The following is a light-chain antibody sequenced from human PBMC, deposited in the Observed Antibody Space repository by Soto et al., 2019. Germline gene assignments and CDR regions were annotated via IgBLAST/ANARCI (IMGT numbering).Light chain of an antibody. CDR3: QHYSAFSVT. Sequence: DIQMTQSPSTLSASVGDRVAITCRASQNIGDLLAWYQLKPGEAPKLLIYKASYLETGVPSRFSGSGSGTESTFTISSLQPGDLATYYCQHYSAFSVTFGQGTKVDIK. CDR2: KAS. V-gene: IGKV1-5*03. J-gene: IGKJ1*01. CDR1: QNIGDL.